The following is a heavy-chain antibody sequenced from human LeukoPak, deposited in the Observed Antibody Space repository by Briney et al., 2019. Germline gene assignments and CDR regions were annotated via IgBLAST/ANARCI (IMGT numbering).Heavy chain of an antibody. J-gene: IGHJ4*02. CDR1: GFTFSSYT. CDR2: ITTSDGNT. V-gene: IGHV3-23*01. Sequence: GGSLRLSCAASGFTFSSYTMSWVRQAPGKGLEWVSTITTSDGNTYYADSMKGRFTVSRDNSKNTLFLQMNSLRAEDTAVYYCAKDGGLWVSAHWGDSWGRGTLVTVSS. D-gene: IGHD7-27*01. CDR3: AKDGGLWVSAHWGDS.